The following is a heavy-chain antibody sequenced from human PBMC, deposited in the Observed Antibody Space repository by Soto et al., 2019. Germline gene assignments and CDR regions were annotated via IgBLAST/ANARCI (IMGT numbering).Heavy chain of an antibody. Sequence: SETLSLTCAVYGGSFSGYYWSWIRQPPWKGLEWIGEINHSGSTNYNPSLKSRVTISVDTSKNQFSLKLSSVTAADTAVYYCARGNAENCSSTSCYFYYYYGMDVWGQGTTVTVSS. CDR3: ARGNAENCSSTSCYFYYYYGMDV. D-gene: IGHD2-2*01. J-gene: IGHJ6*02. V-gene: IGHV4-34*01. CDR2: INHSGST. CDR1: GGSFSGYY.